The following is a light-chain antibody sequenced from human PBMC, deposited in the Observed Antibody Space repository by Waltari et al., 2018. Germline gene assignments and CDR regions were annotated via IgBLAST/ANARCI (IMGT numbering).Light chain of an antibody. CDR2: GAS. J-gene: IGKJ1*01. CDR1: KSGGRS. Sequence: EIVLTQSPGTLSLSPGERATLSCWASKSGGRSLAWYQQKRGQAPRLLIYGASTRATSIPDRISGSGSRTDFSLTISRLEPEDFAVYYCQHYVRLPVTFGQGTKVEI. V-gene: IGKV3-20*01. CDR3: QHYVRLPVT.